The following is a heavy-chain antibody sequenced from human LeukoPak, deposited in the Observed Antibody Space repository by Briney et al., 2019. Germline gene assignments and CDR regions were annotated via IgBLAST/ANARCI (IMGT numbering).Heavy chain of an antibody. J-gene: IGHJ6*03. CDR1: GYPISRGYY. D-gene: IGHD5-18*01. CDR3: ARDTYSLMDV. V-gene: IGHV4-38-2*02. Sequence: AVTLSLTCTVSGYPISRGYYWGWIRQPPGKGPEWIGSIYHSGSAYYNSTLKSRVTISVDTSKNQFSLKLGSVTAADTALYYGARDTYSLMDVWGKGTTVTVSS. CDR2: IYHSGSA.